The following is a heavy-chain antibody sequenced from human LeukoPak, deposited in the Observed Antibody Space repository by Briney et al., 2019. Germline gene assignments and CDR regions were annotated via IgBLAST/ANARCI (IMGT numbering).Heavy chain of an antibody. CDR1: GFTFSSYA. V-gene: IGHV3-23*01. J-gene: IGHJ4*02. CDR3: AKLAAKNIAAAGKD. D-gene: IGHD6-13*01. CDR2: ISGSGGST. Sequence: PGGSLRLSCAASGFTFSSYAMSWVRQAPGKGLEWVSAISGSGGSTYYADSVKGRFTISRDNSKNTLYLQMNSLRPEDAAVYYCAKLAAKNIAAAGKDWGQGTLVTVSS.